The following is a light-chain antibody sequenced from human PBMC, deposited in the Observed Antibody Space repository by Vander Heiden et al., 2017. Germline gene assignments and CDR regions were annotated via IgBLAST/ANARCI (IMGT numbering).Light chain of an antibody. J-gene: IGLJ2*01. CDR3: QSYDSSLCVTVV. CDR2: AKT. V-gene: IGLV1-40*01. Sequence: QSVLTQPPSVSGAPGPRVTISCTGSSPNIGAGYDVHWYQHLPGTAPKLLIYAKTNRPSGVPDRFSGSTSGTSASLAITGLQAEDEADYYCQSYDSSLCVTVVFGGGTKLTVL. CDR1: SPNIGAGYD.